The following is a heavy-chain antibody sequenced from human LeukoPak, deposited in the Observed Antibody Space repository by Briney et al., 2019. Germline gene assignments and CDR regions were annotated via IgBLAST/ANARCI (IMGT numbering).Heavy chain of an antibody. CDR3: ARVEMVIMGGYYYYYGMDV. CDR1: GLTFSSYS. V-gene: IGHV3-21*01. Sequence: GGPQTLFCTASGLTFSSYSMNWVRQAPGKGLEWVSSISSSSSYIYYADSVKGRFTISRDNAKNSLYLQMNSLRAEDTAVYYCARVEMVIMGGYYYYYGMDVWGQGTTVTVSS. J-gene: IGHJ6*02. D-gene: IGHD3-3*01. CDR2: ISSSSSYI.